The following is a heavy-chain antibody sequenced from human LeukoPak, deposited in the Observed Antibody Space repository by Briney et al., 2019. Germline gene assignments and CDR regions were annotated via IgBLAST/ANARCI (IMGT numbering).Heavy chain of an antibody. CDR3: ARGHRGGGSYSYYYYYMDV. J-gene: IGHJ6*03. CDR2: IYHSGST. CDR1: GGSISSSNW. Sequence: SGTLSLTCAVSGGSISSSNWWSWVRQPPGKGLEWIGEIYHSGSTNYNPSLKSRLTISVDKSKNQFSLTLSSVTAADTAVYYCARGHRGGGSYSYYYYYMDVWGKGTTVTVSS. V-gene: IGHV4-4*02. D-gene: IGHD1-26*01.